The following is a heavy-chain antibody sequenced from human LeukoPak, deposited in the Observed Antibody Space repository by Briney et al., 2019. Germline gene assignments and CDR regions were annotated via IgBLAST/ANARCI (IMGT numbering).Heavy chain of an antibody. CDR2: TYYRSKWYN. CDR1: GDSVSSNSGA. Sequence: KAPQTLSLTCAIPGDSVSSNSGAWNWIRQSPSRGLEWLGRTYYRSKWYNDFAELVKCRITINPDTSNNQFSLQLNSVTPEDTGVYFCARGQTGSGRIFDYWGQGTLVTVSS. J-gene: IGHJ4*02. D-gene: IGHD2-15*01. V-gene: IGHV6-1*01. CDR3: ARGQTGSGRIFDY.